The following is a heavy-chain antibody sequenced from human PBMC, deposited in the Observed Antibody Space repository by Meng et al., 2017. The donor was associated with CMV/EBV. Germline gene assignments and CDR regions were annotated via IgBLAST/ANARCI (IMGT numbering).Heavy chain of an antibody. V-gene: IGHV4-39*07. CDR2: IYYSGST. J-gene: IGHJ5*02. CDR3: PREYGSGSYYNWFDP. CDR1: GGSISSSSYY. D-gene: IGHD3-10*01. Sequence: SETLSLICTVSGGSISSSSYYWGWIRQPPGKGLEWIGSIYYSGSTYYNPSLKSRVTISVDTSKNQFSLKLSSVTAADTAVYYCPREYGSGSYYNWFDPWGQGTLVTVSS.